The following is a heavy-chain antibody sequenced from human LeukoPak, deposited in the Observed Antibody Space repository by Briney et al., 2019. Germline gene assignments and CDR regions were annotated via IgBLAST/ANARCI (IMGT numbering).Heavy chain of an antibody. D-gene: IGHD2-8*01. J-gene: IGHJ5*02. V-gene: IGHV7-4-1*02. Sequence: VASVKVSCKASGYTFTTYAMNWVRQAPGQGLEWMGWINTYTGNPTYAQGFTGRFVFSLDTSVSTAYLQISSLKAEDTAVYYCARAKDIVLMVYAEYDWFDPWGQGTLVTVSS. CDR3: ARAKDIVLMVYAEYDWFDP. CDR1: GYTFTTYA. CDR2: INTYTGNP.